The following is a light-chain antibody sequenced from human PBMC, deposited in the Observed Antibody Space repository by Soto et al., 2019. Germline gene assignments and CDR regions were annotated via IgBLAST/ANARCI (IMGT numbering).Light chain of an antibody. CDR3: QQYNNWPPWT. CDR2: GAS. J-gene: IGKJ1*01. V-gene: IGKV3-15*01. CDR1: QSVSSN. Sequence: TQSPATLSLSPGERATLSCRASQSVSSNLAWYQQKPGQAPRLLIYGASTRATGIPARFSGSGSGTEFTLTISSLHSEDFAVYYCQQYNNWPPWTFG.